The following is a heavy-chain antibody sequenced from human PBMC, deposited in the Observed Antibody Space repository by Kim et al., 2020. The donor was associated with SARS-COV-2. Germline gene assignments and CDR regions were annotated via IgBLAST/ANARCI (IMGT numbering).Heavy chain of an antibody. V-gene: IGHV4-59*01. CDR3: ARNTYYYGSGSYSRSYGMDV. D-gene: IGHD3-10*01. CDR2: IYYSGST. J-gene: IGHJ6*02. Sequence: SETLSLTCTVSGGSISSYYWSWIRQPPGKGLEWIGYIYYSGSTNYNPSLKSRVTISVDTSKNQFSLKLSSVTAADTAVYYFARNTYYYGSGSYSRSYGMDVWGQGTTVTVSS. CDR1: GGSISSYY.